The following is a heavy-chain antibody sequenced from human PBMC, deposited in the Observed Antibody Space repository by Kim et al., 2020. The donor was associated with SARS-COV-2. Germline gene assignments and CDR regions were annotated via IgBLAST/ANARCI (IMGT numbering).Heavy chain of an antibody. D-gene: IGHD1-1*01. CDR2: INHSGST. V-gene: IGHV4-34*01. CDR3: ARRHARKLLDY. Sequence: SETLSLTCAVYGGSFSDYYWSWIRQPPGKGLEWIGEINHSGSTNYNPSLKSRVTISVDTSKNQFSLKLSSVTAADTAVYYCARRHARKLLDYWGQGTLVTVSS. CDR1: GGSFSDYY. J-gene: IGHJ4*02.